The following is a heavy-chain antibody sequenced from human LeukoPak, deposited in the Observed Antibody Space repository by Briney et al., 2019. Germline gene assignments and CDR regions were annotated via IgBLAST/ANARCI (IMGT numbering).Heavy chain of an antibody. CDR2: IKSKTDGGTT. V-gene: IGHV3-15*01. Sequence: GSLRLSCAASGFTFSNAWMSWVRQAPGKGLEWVGRIKSKTDGGTTDYAAPVKGRFTISRDDSKNTLYLQMNSLKTEDTAVYYCTLTDSSSWYLYWGQGTLVTVSS. J-gene: IGHJ4*02. CDR1: GFTFSNAW. D-gene: IGHD6-13*01. CDR3: TLTDSSSWYLY.